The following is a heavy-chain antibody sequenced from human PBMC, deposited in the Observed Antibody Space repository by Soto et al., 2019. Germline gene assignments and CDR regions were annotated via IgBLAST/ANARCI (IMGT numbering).Heavy chain of an antibody. CDR3: ARCFYSSSYFGAFDI. CDR1: GGSFSGYY. J-gene: IGHJ3*02. D-gene: IGHD6-6*01. V-gene: IGHV4-34*01. Sequence: QVQLQQWGAGLLKPSETLSLTCAVYGGSFSGYYWSWIRQPPGKGLEWIGEINHSGSTNYNPSLKSRVTISGDTSKNQFSLKLSSVTAADTAVYYCARCFYSSSYFGAFDIWGQGTMVTVSS. CDR2: INHSGST.